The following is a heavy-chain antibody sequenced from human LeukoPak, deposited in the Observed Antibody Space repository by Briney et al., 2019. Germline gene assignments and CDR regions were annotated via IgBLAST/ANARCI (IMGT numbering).Heavy chain of an antibody. V-gene: IGHV5-51*01. CDR1: EDSFTNYW. D-gene: IGHD1-26*01. CDR3: ARRRDLYSGSYYPFDY. Sequence: GESLKISCKGSEDSFTNYWIGWVRQMPGKGLKWMGIIYPGDSDARYSPSFQGQVTISADKSTSTAYLQWSSLKASDTAMYYCARRRDLYSGSYYPFDYWGQGTLVTVSS. CDR2: IYPGDSDA. J-gene: IGHJ4*02.